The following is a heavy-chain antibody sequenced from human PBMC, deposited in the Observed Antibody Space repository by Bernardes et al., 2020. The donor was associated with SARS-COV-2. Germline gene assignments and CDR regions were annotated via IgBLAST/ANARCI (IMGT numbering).Heavy chain of an antibody. CDR2: ISYDGSNK. D-gene: IGHD2-8*01. J-gene: IGHJ6*02. CDR3: AKEMASYAYYYYGMDV. Sequence: GRSLRVSCAASGFTFSSYGMHWVRQAPGKGLEWVAVISYDGSNKYYADSVKGRFTISRDNSKNTLYLQMNSLRAEDTAVYYCAKEMASYAYYYYGMDVWGQGTTVTVSS. V-gene: IGHV3-30*18. CDR1: GFTFSSYG.